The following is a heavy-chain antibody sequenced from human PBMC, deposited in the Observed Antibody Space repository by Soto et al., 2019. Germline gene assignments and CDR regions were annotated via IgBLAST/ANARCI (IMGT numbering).Heavy chain of an antibody. CDR1: GFPFSSFG. CDR3: AKGDPSWELLPCACDS. D-gene: IGHD1-26*01. Sequence: GGSLKLSCAASGFPFSSFGIHWVRPAPGKGLEWVSIIYSSGSTYYADSVKGRFTISRDNSKNTLYLQMNSLRAEDTAVYYCAKGDPSWELLPCACDSWGQGTMVTVS. J-gene: IGHJ3*02. V-gene: IGHV3-NL1*01. CDR2: IYSSGST.